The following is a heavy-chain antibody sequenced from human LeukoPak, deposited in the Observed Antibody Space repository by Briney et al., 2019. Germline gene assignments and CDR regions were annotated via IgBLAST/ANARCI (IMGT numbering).Heavy chain of an antibody. J-gene: IGHJ4*02. Sequence: GASVKVSCKASGYIFTSYYMHWVRQAPGQGLEWMGWINPNSGGTNYAQKFQGRVTMTRDTSISTAYMELSRLRSDDTAVYYCARDYGSGSPLLFDYWGQGTLVAVSS. V-gene: IGHV1-2*02. CDR1: GYIFTSYY. D-gene: IGHD3-10*01. CDR3: ARDYGSGSPLLFDY. CDR2: INPNSGGT.